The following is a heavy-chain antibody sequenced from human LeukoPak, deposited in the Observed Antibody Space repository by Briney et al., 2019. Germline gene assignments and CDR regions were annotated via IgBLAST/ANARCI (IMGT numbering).Heavy chain of an antibody. Sequence: GGSLRLSCSASGFTFSSYDMHWVRQAPGKGLEYVSSISSNAGTTFYADSVKGRFTISRDNSKNTLYLHMSSLRTEDTAVYYCVKSYHYGSGSYYPYWGQGTLVTVSS. D-gene: IGHD3-10*01. CDR2: ISSNAGTT. CDR1: GFTFSSYD. J-gene: IGHJ4*02. CDR3: VKSYHYGSGSYYPY. V-gene: IGHV3-64D*09.